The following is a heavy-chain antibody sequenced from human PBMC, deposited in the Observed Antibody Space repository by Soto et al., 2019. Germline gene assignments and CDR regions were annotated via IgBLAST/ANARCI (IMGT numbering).Heavy chain of an antibody. J-gene: IGHJ5*02. Sequence: GGSLGLSCAASGFTFCSYAMSGVRQAPGKGLEWVSAISGSGGSTYYADSVKGRFTISRDNSKNTLYLQMNSLRAEDTAVYYCAKAPMREGRYFVWLAPGWFDPWGQGTLVTVSS. CDR1: GFTFCSYA. D-gene: IGHD3-9*01. CDR3: AKAPMREGRYFVWLAPGWFDP. V-gene: IGHV3-23*01. CDR2: ISGSGGST.